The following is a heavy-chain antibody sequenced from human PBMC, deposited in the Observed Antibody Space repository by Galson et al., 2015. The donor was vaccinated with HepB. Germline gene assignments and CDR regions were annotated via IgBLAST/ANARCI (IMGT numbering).Heavy chain of an antibody. CDR1: GYTFTTYG. J-gene: IGHJ4*02. CDR3: ARDLPSGGYSGSFDY. D-gene: IGHD1-26*01. V-gene: IGHV1-18*01. CDR2: ISTYYGHT. Sequence: SVKVSCKASGYTFTTYGINWVRQAPGQGLEWMGWISTYYGHTNYAQKFQGRVTLTTDTSTATAYMELRSLRSDDTAFYYCARDLPSGGYSGSFDYWGQGTLVTVSS.